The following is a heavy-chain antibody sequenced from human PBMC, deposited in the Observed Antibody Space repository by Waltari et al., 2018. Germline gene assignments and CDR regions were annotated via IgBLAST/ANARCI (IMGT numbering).Heavy chain of an antibody. D-gene: IGHD2-15*01. CDR2: VHLSGRT. Sequence: QLQLQQSGPGLGKPSVSLSLTCPVSGESMCSTCWWSWVRQSPGKGLEWIGQVHLSGRTNYNPSLASRVTISIDTSNNQFSLKMPSPTAADTAMYYCARDRGRGIYLDSWGQGTLVTVSP. J-gene: IGHJ4*02. CDR3: ARDRGRGIYLDS. CDR1: GESMCSTCW. V-gene: IGHV4-4*02.